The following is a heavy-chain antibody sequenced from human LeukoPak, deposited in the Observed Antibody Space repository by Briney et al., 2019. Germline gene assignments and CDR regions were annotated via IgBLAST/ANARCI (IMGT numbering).Heavy chain of an antibody. CDR2: ISGSGGST. CDR1: GFTFSSYG. Sequence: GGSLRLSCAASGFTFSSYGMHWVRQAPGKGLEWVSAISGSGGSTYYADSVKGRFTISRDNSKNTLYLQMNSLRAEDTAVYYCAKDPAQAYYDILTGYWYFDYWGQGTLVTVSS. J-gene: IGHJ4*02. V-gene: IGHV3-23*01. D-gene: IGHD3-9*01. CDR3: AKDPAQAYYDILTGYWYFDY.